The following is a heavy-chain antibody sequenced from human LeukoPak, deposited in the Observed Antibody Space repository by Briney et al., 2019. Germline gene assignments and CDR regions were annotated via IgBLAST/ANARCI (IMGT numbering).Heavy chain of an antibody. Sequence: GGSLRLSCAASGFTFDDYTMHWVRQAPGKGLEWVSLISWDGGSTYYVDSVKGRFTISGDNVKNSLYLQMNSLRAEDTAVYYCARKAHGGRVWGSSRTGDAFDIWGQGTMVTVSS. J-gene: IGHJ3*02. CDR3: ARKAHGGRVWGSSRTGDAFDI. D-gene: IGHD3-16*02. V-gene: IGHV3-43*01. CDR2: ISWDGGST. CDR1: GFTFDDYT.